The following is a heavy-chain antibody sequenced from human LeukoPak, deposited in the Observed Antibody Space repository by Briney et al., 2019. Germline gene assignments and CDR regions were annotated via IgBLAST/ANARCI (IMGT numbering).Heavy chain of an antibody. CDR2: IKEDGSEK. D-gene: IGHD1-26*01. Sequence: GGALRLSCVASGFTFSTYWMSWVRQAPGKGLEWVANIKEDGSEKYYVDAVKGRFTISRDNAKNSLYLQLDSLRAEDTAVYYCARDKIMGAVKHDYWGQGTLVTVSS. CDR1: GFTFSTYW. V-gene: IGHV3-7*01. J-gene: IGHJ4*02. CDR3: ARDKIMGAVKHDY.